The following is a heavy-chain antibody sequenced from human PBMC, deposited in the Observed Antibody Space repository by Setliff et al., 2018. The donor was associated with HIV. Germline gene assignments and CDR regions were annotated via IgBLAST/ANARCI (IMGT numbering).Heavy chain of an antibody. D-gene: IGHD2-15*01. V-gene: IGHV1-69*13. CDR1: GGTFSSYA. CDR2: IIPIFGTA. Sequence: SVKVSCKASGGTFSSYAISWARQAPGQGLEWMGGIIPIFGTANYAQKFQGRVTITADESTSTAYMELSSLRSEDTAVYYCASDGVVVAATLGYFQHWGQGTLVTVSS. J-gene: IGHJ1*01. CDR3: ASDGVVVAATLGYFQH.